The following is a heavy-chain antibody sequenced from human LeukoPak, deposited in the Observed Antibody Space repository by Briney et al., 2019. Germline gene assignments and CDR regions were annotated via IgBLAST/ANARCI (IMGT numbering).Heavy chain of an antibody. J-gene: IGHJ4*02. Sequence: PGGSLRLSCAASGFTFSDYYMSWIRQAPGKGLEWVSYISNSGNSIYYADSVKGRFISPRDNAKNTLDLQMNSLRAEDTAVYYCARDRHVSAAGPFDYWGQGTLVTVSS. CDR2: ISNSGNSI. V-gene: IGHV3-11*04. CDR1: GFTFSDYY. D-gene: IGHD6-13*01. CDR3: ARDRHVSAAGPFDY.